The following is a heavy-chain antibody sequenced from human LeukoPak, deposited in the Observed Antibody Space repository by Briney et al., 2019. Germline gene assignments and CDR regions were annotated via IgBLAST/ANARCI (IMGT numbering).Heavy chain of an antibody. CDR2: IYTSGST. J-gene: IGHJ4*02. CDR3: ARIHYRPSRYYFDY. D-gene: IGHD3-10*01. V-gene: IGHV4-4*07. CDR1: GGSISSYY. Sequence: PSETLSLTCTLSGGSISSYYWSWIRQPAGKGLEWIGRIYTSGSTNYNPSLKSRVTMSVDTSKNQFSLKLSSVTAADTAVYYCARIHYRPSRYYFDYWGQGTLVTVSS.